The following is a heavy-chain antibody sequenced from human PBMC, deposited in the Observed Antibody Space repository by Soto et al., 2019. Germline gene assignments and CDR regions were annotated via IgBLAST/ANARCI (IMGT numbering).Heavy chain of an antibody. D-gene: IGHD3-22*01. Sequence: GASVEVSCKASGYTFTSYYMHWVRQAPGQGLEWMGIINPSGGSTSYAQKFQGRVTMTRDTSTSTVYMELSGLRSEDTAVYYCSRDPGRDDSSGYGAPYWGQGTLVTVSS. V-gene: IGHV1-46*01. CDR2: INPSGGST. CDR1: GYTFTSYY. J-gene: IGHJ4*02. CDR3: SRDPGRDDSSGYGAPY.